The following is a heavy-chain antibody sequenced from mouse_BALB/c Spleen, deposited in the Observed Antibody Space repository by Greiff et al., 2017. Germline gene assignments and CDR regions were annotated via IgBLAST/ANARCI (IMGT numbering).Heavy chain of an antibody. CDR3: AREGFAY. V-gene: IGHV3-6*02. CDR1: GYSITGCYY. Sequence: EVQLQQSGPGLVKPSQSLSLTCSVTGYSITGCYYWSWIRHLPGNQLEWMGYISYDGGNNYNPSLKKRISITRDTSKNQFCLKLNSVTTEDTATYSCAREGFAYWGQGTLVTVSA. CDR2: ISYDGGN. J-gene: IGHJ3*01.